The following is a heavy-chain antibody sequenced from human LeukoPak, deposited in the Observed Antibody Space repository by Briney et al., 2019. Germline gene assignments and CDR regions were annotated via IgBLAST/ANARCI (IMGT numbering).Heavy chain of an antibody. V-gene: IGHV1-8*03. CDR2: MNPNSGNT. Sequence: ASVKVSCKASGGTFSSYAISWVRQAPGQGLEWMGWMNPNSGNTGYAQKFQGRVTITRNTSISTAYMELSSLRSEDTAVYYCARARSSHYYYYMDVWGKGTTVTVSS. D-gene: IGHD2-2*01. J-gene: IGHJ6*03. CDR1: GGTFSSYA. CDR3: ARARSSHYYYYMDV.